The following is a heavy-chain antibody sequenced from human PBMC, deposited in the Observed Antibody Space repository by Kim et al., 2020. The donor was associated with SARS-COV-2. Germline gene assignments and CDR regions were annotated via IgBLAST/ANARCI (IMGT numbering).Heavy chain of an antibody. J-gene: IGHJ4*02. D-gene: IGHD3-22*01. CDR3: ARALDYYDRSAYYD. CDR1: GGSISTSSYY. Sequence: SETLSLTCTVSGGSISTSSYYWGWIRQPPGKGLEWIGNIYYSGNTYYNSSLKSRVTIFLDTSKNQFTLKLSSVTAADTAVYCCARALDYYDRSAYYDWGQGTLVTVSS. CDR2: IYYSGNT. V-gene: IGHV4-39*01.